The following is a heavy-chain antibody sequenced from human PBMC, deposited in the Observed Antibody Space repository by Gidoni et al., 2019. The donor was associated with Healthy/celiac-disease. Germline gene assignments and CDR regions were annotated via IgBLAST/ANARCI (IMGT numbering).Heavy chain of an antibody. CDR1: GFTFRSYA. CDR2: ISYDGSNK. Sequence: QVQLVESGGGVVQPGRSLSPSCAASGFTFRSYAMHWVRQAAGKGLEWVAVISYDGSNKYYADSVKGRFTISRDNSKNTLYLQMNSLRAEDTAVYYCAREGLLYSSSPHDAFDIWGQGTMVTVSS. D-gene: IGHD6-6*01. V-gene: IGHV3-30-3*01. J-gene: IGHJ3*02. CDR3: AREGLLYSSSPHDAFDI.